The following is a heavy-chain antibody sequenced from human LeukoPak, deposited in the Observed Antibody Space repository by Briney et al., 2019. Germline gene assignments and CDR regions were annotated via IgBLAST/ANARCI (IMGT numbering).Heavy chain of an antibody. CDR2: IYNGVPT. J-gene: IGHJ4*02. CDR3: DQTTGWPGFDY. CDR1: GVSISRFY. Sequence: SETLSLICTTSGVSISRFYWSWVRQPPGKGLEWIGNIYNGVPTFFNPSLKSRVTISVDTSRRQSSLELASVTAADTAVYYCDQTTGWPGFDYWGQGILVTVSS. V-gene: IGHV4-4*09. D-gene: IGHD6-19*01.